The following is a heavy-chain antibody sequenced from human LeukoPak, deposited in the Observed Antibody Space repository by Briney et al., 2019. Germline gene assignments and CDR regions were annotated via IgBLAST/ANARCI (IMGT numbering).Heavy chain of an antibody. D-gene: IGHD3-10*01. J-gene: IGHJ5*01. CDR1: GGSVSSGRYY. Sequence: SETLSLTCNVSGGSVSSGRYYWSWIRQPAGKGLEWIGRIYTRGSTNYNPSLKSRVTMSVDTSKNQFSLKLSSVTAADTAVYYCATDGMVRGPDAWFDSWGQGTLVTVSS. CDR2: IYTRGST. CDR3: ATDGMVRGPDAWFDS. V-gene: IGHV4-61*02.